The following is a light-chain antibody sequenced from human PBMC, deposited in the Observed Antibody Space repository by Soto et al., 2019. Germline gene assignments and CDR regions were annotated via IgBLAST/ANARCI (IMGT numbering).Light chain of an antibody. CDR2: GAS. CDR1: QSVSSN. CDR3: QQYGSSPPYT. J-gene: IGKJ2*01. V-gene: IGKV3-20*01. Sequence: EIVVTQSPATLSVSPGERATLSCRASQSVSSNLAWYQQKPGQAPRLLIYGASSRATGIPDRFSGSGSGTDFTLTISRLEPEDFAVYYCQQYGSSPPYTFGQGTKLEIK.